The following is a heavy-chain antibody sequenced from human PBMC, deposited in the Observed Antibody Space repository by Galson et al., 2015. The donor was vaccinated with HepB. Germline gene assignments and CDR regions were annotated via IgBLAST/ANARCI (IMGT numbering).Heavy chain of an antibody. D-gene: IGHD1-26*01. V-gene: IGHV4-39*01. Sequence: ETLSLTCTVSGGSISSSSYYWGWIRQPPGKGLEWIGSIYYSGSTYYNPSLKSRVTISVDTSKNQFSLKLSSVTAADTAVYYCARRGWELHQGGGYFDYWGQGTLVTVSS. CDR2: IYYSGST. J-gene: IGHJ4*02. CDR1: GGSISSSSYY. CDR3: ARRGWELHQGGGYFDY.